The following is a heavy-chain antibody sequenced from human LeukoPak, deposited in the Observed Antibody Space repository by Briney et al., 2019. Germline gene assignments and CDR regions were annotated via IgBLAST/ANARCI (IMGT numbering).Heavy chain of an antibody. D-gene: IGHD2-2*01. V-gene: IGHV1-2*02. CDR3: ARSDQLLYYYYYMDV. Sequence: ASVKVSCKASGHTFTGYYMHWVRQVPGQGLEWMGWINPNSGGTNYAQKFQGRVTMTRDTSISTAYMELSRLRSDDTAVYYCARSDQLLYYYYYMDVWGKGTTVTVSS. J-gene: IGHJ6*03. CDR2: INPNSGGT. CDR1: GHTFTGYY.